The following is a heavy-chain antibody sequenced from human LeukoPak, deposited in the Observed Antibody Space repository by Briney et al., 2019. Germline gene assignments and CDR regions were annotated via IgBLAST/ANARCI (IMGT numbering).Heavy chain of an antibody. CDR1: GGSISSSSYY. CDR2: IYYSGST. D-gene: IGHD3-3*01. CDR3: ASKDDFWSGYSLG. V-gene: IGHV4-39*01. J-gene: IGHJ4*02. Sequence: SSETLSLTCTVSGGSISSSSYYGGWIRQPPGKGLEWIGSIYYSGSTYYNPSLKSRVTISVDTSKNQFSLKLSSVTAADTAVYYCASKDDFWSGYSLGWGQGTLVTVSS.